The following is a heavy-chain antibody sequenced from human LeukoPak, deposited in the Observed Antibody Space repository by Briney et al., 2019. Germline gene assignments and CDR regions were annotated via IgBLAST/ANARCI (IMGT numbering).Heavy chain of an antibody. V-gene: IGHV3-23*01. D-gene: IGHD3-22*01. J-gene: IGHJ4*02. CDR2: ISGSGAST. CDR3: AKTLVPLLFYYDSDVYYPDY. CDR1: EFTFSTSV. Sequence: PGGSLRLSCAASEFTFSTSVMSWVRQAPGKGLEWVSAISGSGASTYYADSVKGRFTISRDNSKNTLYLQMNSLRADDTAVYYCAKTLVPLLFYYDSDVYYPDYWGQGTLVTVSS.